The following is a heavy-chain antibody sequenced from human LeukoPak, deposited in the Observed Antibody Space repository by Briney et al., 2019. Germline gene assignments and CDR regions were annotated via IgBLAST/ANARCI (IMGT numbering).Heavy chain of an antibody. D-gene: IGHD3-22*01. CDR2: IYYSGST. Sequence: SETLSLTCAVYGGSFSSYYWGWIRQPPGKGLEWIGSIYYSGSTYYNPSLKSRVTISVDTSKNQFSLKLSSVTAADTAVYYCARHEAPGLYYDSSGYFGYWGQGTLVTVSS. J-gene: IGHJ4*02. V-gene: IGHV4-39*01. CDR3: ARHEAPGLYYDSSGYFGY. CDR1: GGSFSSYY.